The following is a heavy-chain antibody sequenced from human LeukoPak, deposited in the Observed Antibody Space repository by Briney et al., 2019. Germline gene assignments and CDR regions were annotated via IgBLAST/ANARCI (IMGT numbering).Heavy chain of an antibody. J-gene: IGHJ6*02. CDR1: GDTFSNFV. CDR3: ARRGYSGYDGAYYYYYGMDV. Sequence: SVKVSCKTSGDTFSNFVISWVRQAPGQGLEWMARIIPKFDLTKIAQKFEGRVTITADKSTSTAYMELSSLRSEDTAVYYCARRGYSGYDGAYYYYYGMDVWGQGTTVTVSS. V-gene: IGHV1-69*04. CDR2: IIPKFDLT. D-gene: IGHD5-12*01.